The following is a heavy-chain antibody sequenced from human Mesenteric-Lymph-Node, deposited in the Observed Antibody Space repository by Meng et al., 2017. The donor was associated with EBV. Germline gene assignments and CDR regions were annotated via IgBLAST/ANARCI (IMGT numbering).Heavy chain of an antibody. D-gene: IGHD5-24*01. V-gene: IGHV1-69*09. CDR3: ARDEGGWLTAPDY. Sequence: VQVVQVGDEVKKPWASVKVSCKASGGTFSSYAITWVRQAPGQGLEWMGRIIPILGIANYAQKFQGRVTITADKSTSTAYMELSSLRSEDTAVYYCARDEGGWLTAPDYWGQGTLVTVSS. CDR1: GGTFSSYA. CDR2: IIPILGIA. J-gene: IGHJ4*02.